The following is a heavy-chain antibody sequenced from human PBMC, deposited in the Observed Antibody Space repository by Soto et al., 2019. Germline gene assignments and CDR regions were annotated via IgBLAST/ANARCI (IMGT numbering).Heavy chain of an antibody. CDR1: GFTVSSNY. CDR2: IYSGGST. Sequence: EVQLVESGGGLVQPGGSLRLSCAASGFTVSSNYMSWVRQAPGKGLEWVSVIYSGGSTYYADSVKGRFTISRHNSKNTLYLQMNSLRAEDTAVYYCARGHQVVAAAGRGFDYWGQGTLVTVSS. D-gene: IGHD6-13*01. CDR3: ARGHQVVAAAGRGFDY. V-gene: IGHV3-53*04. J-gene: IGHJ4*02.